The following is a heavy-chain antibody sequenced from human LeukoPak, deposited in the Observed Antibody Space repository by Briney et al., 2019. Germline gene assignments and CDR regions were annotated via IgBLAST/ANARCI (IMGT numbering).Heavy chain of an antibody. Sequence: QAGGSLRLSCAASGFTFSSYWMNWIRQAPGKGLVWVSRINYDESSISYAGSVKGRFTISRDNSKSPLYLHMNSLRAEDTALYYCAKWGDYDVLTGYYVPDYWGQGTLVTVSS. V-gene: IGHV3-74*01. J-gene: IGHJ4*02. CDR3: AKWGDYDVLTGYYVPDY. CDR2: INYDESSI. D-gene: IGHD3-9*01. CDR1: GFTFSSYW.